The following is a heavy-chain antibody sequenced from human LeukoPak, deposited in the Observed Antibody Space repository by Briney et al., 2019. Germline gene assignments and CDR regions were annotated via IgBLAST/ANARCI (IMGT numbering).Heavy chain of an antibody. CDR3: ARAHSTMVRGVIIFEYGMDV. CDR2: IIPIFGTA. J-gene: IGHJ6*02. Sequence: SVKVSCKASGGTFSSYAISWARQAPGQGLEWMGGIIPIFGTANYAQKFQGRVTITADESTSTAYMELSSLRSEDTAVYYCARAHSTMVRGVIIFEYGMDVWGQGTTVTVPS. CDR1: GGTFSSYA. D-gene: IGHD3-10*01. V-gene: IGHV1-69*13.